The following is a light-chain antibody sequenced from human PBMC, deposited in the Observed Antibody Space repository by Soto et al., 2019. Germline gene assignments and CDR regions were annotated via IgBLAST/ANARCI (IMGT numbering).Light chain of an antibody. V-gene: IGKV1-5*01. J-gene: IGKJ4*01. CDR2: DAS. Sequence: DIQMTQSPSTLSASVGDIVTSACRASQSVRTSLAWYQQRPGKAPRLLIYDASTLDSGVPSRFSGSGSGTEFTLTVSSLQPDDFATYHCQQCKAYPLTCGGGTKV. CDR1: QSVRTS. CDR3: QQCKAYPLT.